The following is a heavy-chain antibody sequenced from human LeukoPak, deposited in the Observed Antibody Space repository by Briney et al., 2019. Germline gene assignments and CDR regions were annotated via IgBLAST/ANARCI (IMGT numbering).Heavy chain of an antibody. CDR2: INHSGST. CDR1: GGSFSGYY. Sequence: SEALSLTCAVYGGSFSGYYWSWIRQPPGKGLEWIGEINHSGSTNYNPSLKSRVTISVDTSKNQFSLKLSSVTAADTAVYYCARVPSPRTHYGSGSHYHFDYWGQGTLVTVSS. CDR3: ARVPSPRTHYGSGSHYHFDY. J-gene: IGHJ4*02. V-gene: IGHV4-34*01. D-gene: IGHD3-10*01.